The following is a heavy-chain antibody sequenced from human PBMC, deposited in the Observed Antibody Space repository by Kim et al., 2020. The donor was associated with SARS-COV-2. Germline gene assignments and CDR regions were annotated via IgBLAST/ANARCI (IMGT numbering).Heavy chain of an antibody. J-gene: IGHJ4*02. Sequence: ASVKVSCKASGYMFTNYYVSWVRQAPGQGLEWLGIINTSGGSTTYAQKFQGRVTMTRDTSTSTVYMDLSSLRSEDTAVYYCTRSTYYYESSLWGQGTLVTVSS. V-gene: IGHV1-46*01. CDR1: GYMFTNYY. CDR2: INTSGGST. D-gene: IGHD3-22*01. CDR3: TRSTYYYESSL.